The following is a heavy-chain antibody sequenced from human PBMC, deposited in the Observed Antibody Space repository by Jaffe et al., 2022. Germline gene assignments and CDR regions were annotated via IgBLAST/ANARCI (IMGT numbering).Heavy chain of an antibody. CDR2: IYTSGST. CDR3: AREANSYDSSGYYYDSHWYFDL. D-gene: IGHD3-22*01. V-gene: IGHV4-61*02. J-gene: IGHJ2*01. CDR1: GGSISSGSYY. Sequence: QVQLQESGPGLVKPSQTLSLTCTVSGGSISSGSYYWSWIRQPAGKGLEWIGRIYTSGSTNYNPSLKSRVTISVDTSKNQFSLKLSSVTAADTAVYYCAREANSYDSSGYYYDSHWYFDLWGRGTLVTVSS.